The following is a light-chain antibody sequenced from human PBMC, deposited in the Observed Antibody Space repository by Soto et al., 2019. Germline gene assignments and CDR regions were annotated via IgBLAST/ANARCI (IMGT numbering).Light chain of an antibody. J-gene: IGKJ2*01. Sequence: DIQMTQSPSSLSASVGDRVIITCRASQGISKYLAWYQQKPGKVPKLLIYAASTLESGVPSRFSGSGSGTDFTLTISSLQPEDVATYYCQKHILAPKTFGQGTKLEIK. CDR1: QGISKY. CDR2: AAS. V-gene: IGKV1-27*01. CDR3: QKHILAPKT.